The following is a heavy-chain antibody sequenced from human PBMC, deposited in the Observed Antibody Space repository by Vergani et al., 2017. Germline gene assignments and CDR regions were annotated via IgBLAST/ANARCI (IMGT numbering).Heavy chain of an antibody. V-gene: IGHV4-59*01. CDR1: GGSISSYY. CDR2: IYYSGST. CDR3: ARSQGRITIVGVVIPGYGMDV. Sequence: QVQLQESGPGLVKPSQTLSLTCTVSGGSISSYYWSWIRQPPGKGLEWIGFIYYSGSTNYNPSLKSRVTISVDTSKNQFSRKLSSVTAADTAVYYCARSQGRITIVGVVIPGYGMDVWGQGTTVTVSS. J-gene: IGHJ6*02. D-gene: IGHD3-3*01.